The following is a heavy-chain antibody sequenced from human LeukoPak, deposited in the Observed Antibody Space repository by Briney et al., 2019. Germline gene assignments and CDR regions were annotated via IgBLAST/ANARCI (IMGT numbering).Heavy chain of an antibody. V-gene: IGHV3-53*01. CDR3: ARESGSYGLDY. CDR1: GFTVSSNY. J-gene: IGHJ4*02. D-gene: IGHD1-26*01. CDR2: IYSGGST. Sequence: PGGSLRLSCAASGFTVSSNYMSWVRQAPGKGLEWVSVIYSGGSTYYADSVKGRFTISRDNSKNTLYLQMSSLRAEDTAVYYCARESGSYGLDYWGQGTLVTVSS.